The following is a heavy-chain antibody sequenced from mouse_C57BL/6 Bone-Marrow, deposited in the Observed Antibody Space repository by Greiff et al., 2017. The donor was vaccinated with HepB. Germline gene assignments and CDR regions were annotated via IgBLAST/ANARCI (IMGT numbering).Heavy chain of an antibody. CDR2: ISSGGDYI. J-gene: IGHJ1*03. Sequence: EVTLVESGEGLVKPGGFLKLSCAASGFTFSSYAMSWVRQTPEKRLEWVAYISSGGDYIYYADTVKGRFTLTRDNARNTLYLQMSSLKSEDPAMYYCARELGRYFDVWGTGTTVTVSS. D-gene: IGHD4-1*01. CDR1: GFTFSSYA. V-gene: IGHV5S21*01. CDR3: ARELGRYFDV.